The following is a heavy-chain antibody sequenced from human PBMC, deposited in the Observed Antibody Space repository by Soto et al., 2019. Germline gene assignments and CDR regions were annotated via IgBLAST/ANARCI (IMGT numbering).Heavy chain of an antibody. D-gene: IGHD3-16*01. Sequence: EVQLVESGGGLVQPGRSLRLACAASGFTFDQYTMHWVRQAPGKGLEWVSSITWHSGTIGYADSVKGRFTISRDKAKNSLYRQMNSLRGEDTALYYCAKEMITFGDFNYYYMDVWGNGTTVTVSS. CDR2: ITWHSGTI. V-gene: IGHV3-9*01. J-gene: IGHJ6*03. CDR3: AKEMITFGDFNYYYMDV. CDR1: GFTFDQYT.